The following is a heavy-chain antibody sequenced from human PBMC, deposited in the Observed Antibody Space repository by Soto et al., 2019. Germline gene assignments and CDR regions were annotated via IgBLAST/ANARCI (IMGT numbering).Heavy chain of an antibody. V-gene: IGHV3-23*01. D-gene: IGHD2-15*01. CDR2: ISGRGGST. J-gene: IGHJ2*01. CDR3: AKDSDYRDRIFWYFDL. CDR1: GFTLSSYA. Sequence: EVQLLESGGGLVQPGGSLRLSCAASGFTLSSYAMSWVRQAPGKGLEWVSVISGRGGSTYYADSVKGRFTISRDNSKNTVYLQMNSQRAEDTAVYYCAKDSDYRDRIFWYFDLWGRGTLVTVSS.